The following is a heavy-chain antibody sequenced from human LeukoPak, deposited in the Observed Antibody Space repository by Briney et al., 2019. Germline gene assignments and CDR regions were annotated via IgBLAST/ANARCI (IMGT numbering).Heavy chain of an antibody. D-gene: IGHD3-3*01. Sequence: GASVKVSCKTSGYTFSNYAISWVRQAPGQGLEWMGGIIPIFGTANYAQKFQGRVTITADESTSTAYMELSSLRSEDTAVYYCARDGPYYDFWSVGDAFDIWGQGTMVTVSS. CDR1: GYTFSNYA. V-gene: IGHV1-69*13. J-gene: IGHJ3*02. CDR2: IIPIFGTA. CDR3: ARDGPYYDFWSVGDAFDI.